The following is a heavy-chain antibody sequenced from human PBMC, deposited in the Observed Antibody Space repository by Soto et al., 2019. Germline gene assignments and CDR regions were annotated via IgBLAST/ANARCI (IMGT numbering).Heavy chain of an antibody. D-gene: IGHD5-12*01. CDR1: GFTFSSYW. V-gene: IGHV3-74*01. Sequence: PGGSLRLSCAASGFTFSSYWMHWVRQAPGKGLVWFSRINSDGSSTTYADSVKGRFTISRAHANNTLYLQMNNLRAEDTAVYYCVRDKWLQKDDGLDIWGQGTMVTVS. CDR2: INSDGSST. J-gene: IGHJ3*02. CDR3: VRDKWLQKDDGLDI.